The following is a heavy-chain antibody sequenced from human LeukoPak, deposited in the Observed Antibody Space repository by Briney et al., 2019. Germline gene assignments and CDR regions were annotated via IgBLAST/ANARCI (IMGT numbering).Heavy chain of an antibody. CDR1: GFTFRNSA. CDR2: LSGSGTTT. D-gene: IGHD6-19*01. CDR3: AKGIYSSGWSYFDY. V-gene: IGHV3-23*01. Sequence: GGSLRLSCAASGFTFRNSAMSGVRQAPGKGLEWVSTLSGSGTTTYYADSVTCRFTISRDNSKNTLYLQMNSLRAEDTAVYYCAKGIYSSGWSYFDYWGHGTLVTVSS. J-gene: IGHJ4*01.